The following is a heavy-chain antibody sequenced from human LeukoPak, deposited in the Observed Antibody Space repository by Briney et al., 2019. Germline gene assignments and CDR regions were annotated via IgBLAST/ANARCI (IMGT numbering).Heavy chain of an antibody. CDR1: GGSISSSSYY. Sequence: SETLSLTCTVSGGSISSSSYYWGWIRQPPGKGLEWIGSIYYSGSTYCNPSLKSRVTISVDTSKNQFSLKLSSVTAADTAVYYCARDRGGSGPSDYWGQGTLVTVSS. CDR2: IYYSGST. D-gene: IGHD3-10*01. J-gene: IGHJ4*02. CDR3: ARDRGGSGPSDY. V-gene: IGHV4-39*07.